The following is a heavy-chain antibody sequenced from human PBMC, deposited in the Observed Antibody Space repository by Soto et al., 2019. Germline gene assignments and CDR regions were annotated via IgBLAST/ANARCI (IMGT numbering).Heavy chain of an antibody. CDR1: GGSISSDY. V-gene: IGHV4-59*12. J-gene: IGHJ6*02. CDR2: IHYSGST. Sequence: SETMSLTCPVSGGSISSDYLSWIRQPPGKGLEWIGYIHYSGSTDYNPSLKSRVTISVDTSKNQFSLKLSSVTAADTAVYYCAIETNRYYSGMDVWGQGTTVTVSS. CDR3: AIETNRYYSGMDV.